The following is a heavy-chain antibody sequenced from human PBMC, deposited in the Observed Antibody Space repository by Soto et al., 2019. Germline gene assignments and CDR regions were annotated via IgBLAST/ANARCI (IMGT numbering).Heavy chain of an antibody. CDR1: GGSISSGGYY. J-gene: IGHJ3*02. V-gene: IGHV4-31*03. CDR3: ARFDRSYYDILTIGAFDI. Sequence: QVQLQESGPGLVKPSQTLSLTCTVSGGSISSGGYYWSWIRQHPGKGLEWIGYIYYSGSTYYNPSLKSRVTISVDTSKTQSSLQLSSVTAADTAGYYCARFDRSYYDILTIGAFDIWGQGKMVTVSS. CDR2: IYYSGST. D-gene: IGHD3-9*01.